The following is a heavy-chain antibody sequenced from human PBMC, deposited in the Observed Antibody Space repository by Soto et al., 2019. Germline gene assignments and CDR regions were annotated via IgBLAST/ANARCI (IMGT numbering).Heavy chain of an antibody. Sequence: PGESLKISCQGSGYNFATHWIGWVRHKAGKGLEWMGIIFPGDAETRYSASFQGHITISPDKSISTAYLRWSSLKASDTGMYYCATPGGFGMDVWGQGTTVTVSS. CDR1: GYNFATHW. CDR3: ATPGGFGMDV. V-gene: IGHV5-51*01. D-gene: IGHD5-12*01. J-gene: IGHJ6*02. CDR2: IFPGDAET.